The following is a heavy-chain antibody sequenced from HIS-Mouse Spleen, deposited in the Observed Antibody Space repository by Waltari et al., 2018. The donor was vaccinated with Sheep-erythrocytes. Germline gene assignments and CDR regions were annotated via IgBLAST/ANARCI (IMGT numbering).Heavy chain of an antibody. CDR2: ISSSSSNI. Sequence: ELQLVESGGGLFKPGGSLRPSCEVSGFSLSSYSMNWVRQAPGKGLEWFSSISSSSSNIYYADSVKGRFTISRDNAKNSLYLQMNSLRAEDTAVYYCARVASGATFDYWGQGTLVTVSS. D-gene: IGHD1-26*01. CDR3: ARVASGATFDY. CDR1: GFSLSSYS. J-gene: IGHJ4*02. V-gene: IGHV3-21*01.